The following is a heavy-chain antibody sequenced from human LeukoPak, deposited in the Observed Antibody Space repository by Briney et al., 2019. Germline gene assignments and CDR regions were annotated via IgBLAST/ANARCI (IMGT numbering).Heavy chain of an antibody. Sequence: PGGSLRLSCAASGFTFSSYAMSWVRQAPGKGLEWVSAISGSGFSTYYADSVKGRFTISRDNAKNSLYLQMNSLRAEDTAVYYCARDLLRRHAFDIWGQGTMVTVSS. CDR1: GFTFSSYA. J-gene: IGHJ3*02. CDR3: ARDLLRRHAFDI. CDR2: ISGSGFST. V-gene: IGHV3-23*01.